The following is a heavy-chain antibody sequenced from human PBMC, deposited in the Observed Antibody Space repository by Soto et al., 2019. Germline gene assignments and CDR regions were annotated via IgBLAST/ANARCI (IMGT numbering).Heavy chain of an antibody. D-gene: IGHD3-9*01. CDR3: ARLYLPHCDILTVYYYYGMDV. CDR1: GYSFTSYW. V-gene: IGHV5-10-1*01. CDR2: IDPSDSYT. Sequence: GESLKISCKGSGYSFTSYWISWVRQMPGKGLEWMGRIDPSDSYTNYSPSFQGHVTISADKSISTAYLQWSSLKASDTAMYYCARLYLPHCDILTVYYYYGMDVWGQGTTVTVSS. J-gene: IGHJ6*02.